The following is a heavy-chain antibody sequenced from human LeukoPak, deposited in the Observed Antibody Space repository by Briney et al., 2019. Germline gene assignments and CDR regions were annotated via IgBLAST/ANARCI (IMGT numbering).Heavy chain of an antibody. D-gene: IGHD3-10*01. J-gene: IGHJ4*02. CDR1: GVTVSTIY. CDR3: ATLKGWYGEGCFDY. CDR2: IYPDGRA. Sequence: GGSLRLSCAASGVTVSTIYMGWVRQAPGKGLDWVSVIYPDGRAYYAESAKGRFTISRDSSENTLFLQMNNLRAEDTAVYYCATLKGWYGEGCFDYWGQGTLVTVSS. V-gene: IGHV3-53*01.